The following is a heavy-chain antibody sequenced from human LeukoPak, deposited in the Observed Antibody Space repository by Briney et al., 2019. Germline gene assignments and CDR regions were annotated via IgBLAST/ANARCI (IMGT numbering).Heavy chain of an antibody. Sequence: ASVKVSCKASGYTFTSYGISWVRQAPGHGLEWMGWISAYNGNTNYAQKLQGRVTMTTDTSTSTAYRELRSLRSDDTAVYYCVRPSYYYDSSGYQAGFDPWGQGTLVTVSS. V-gene: IGHV1-18*01. CDR3: VRPSYYYDSSGYQAGFDP. CDR2: ISAYNGNT. CDR1: GYTFTSYG. D-gene: IGHD3-22*01. J-gene: IGHJ5*02.